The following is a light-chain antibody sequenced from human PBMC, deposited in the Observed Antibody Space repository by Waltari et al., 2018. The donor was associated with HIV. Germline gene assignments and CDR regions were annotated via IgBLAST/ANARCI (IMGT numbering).Light chain of an antibody. V-gene: IGKV1-12*01. CDR3: QQADSFPLT. CDR2: AAS. Sequence: DIRVTQSPSSVSASVGDTVTITCRASQVISSSLAWYQQRPGKAPKLLIFAASTLQSGVPSRFSGTGSATAFTLVISNLQPEDFATYYCQQADSFPLTFGGGTKVEIK. CDR1: QVISSS. J-gene: IGKJ4*01.